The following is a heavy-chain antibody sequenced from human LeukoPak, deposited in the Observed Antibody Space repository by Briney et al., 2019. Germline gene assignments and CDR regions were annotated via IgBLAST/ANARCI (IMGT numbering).Heavy chain of an antibody. Sequence: PGGSLRLSCGASGFTFGSYWMRWVRQAPGKGLEWVATIKEDGSQKYYVDSVEGRFTISRDNAKMSVYLQMSSLRAEDTAVYYCARGSSGWSFDYWGQGNLVTVSS. D-gene: IGHD6-19*01. V-gene: IGHV3-7*04. CDR1: GFTFGSYW. CDR3: ARGSSGWSFDY. J-gene: IGHJ4*02. CDR2: IKEDGSQK.